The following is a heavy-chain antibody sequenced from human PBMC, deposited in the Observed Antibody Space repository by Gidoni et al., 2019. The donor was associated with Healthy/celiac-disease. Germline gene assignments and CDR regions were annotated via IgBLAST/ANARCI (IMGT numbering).Heavy chain of an antibody. CDR3: ARGSLVPHDYGDYFDY. CDR1: GVTFSSYG. Sequence: QVQLVASGGGVVQPGVSLRFYCAASGVTFSSYGMHWVRQAPGKGLEWVAVIWYDGSNKYYADSVKGRFTISRDNSKNTLYLQMNSLRAEDTAVYYCARGSLVPHDYGDYFDYWGQGTLVTVPS. V-gene: IGHV3-33*01. J-gene: IGHJ4*02. CDR2: IWYDGSNK. D-gene: IGHD4-17*01.